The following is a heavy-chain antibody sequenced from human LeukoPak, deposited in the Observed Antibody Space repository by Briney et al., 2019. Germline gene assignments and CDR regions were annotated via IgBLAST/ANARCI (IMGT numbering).Heavy chain of an antibody. CDR1: GFTFEDYA. CDR3: VKESEDSSGWATRYYFDY. V-gene: IGHV3-9*01. Sequence: GRSLRLSCAASGFTFEDYAMHWVRQAPGKGREWGAGVTWDSDNIDYAESVRGRFTISRDNAKNSLYLEMNSLRLEDTALYYCVKESEDSSGWATRYYFDYWGQGSLVTVSS. D-gene: IGHD6-19*01. J-gene: IGHJ4*02. CDR2: VTWDSDNI.